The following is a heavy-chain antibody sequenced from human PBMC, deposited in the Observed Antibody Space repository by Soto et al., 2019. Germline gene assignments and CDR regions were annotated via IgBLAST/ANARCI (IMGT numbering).Heavy chain of an antibody. CDR3: ARQGGAHYDSSGYHYALDY. J-gene: IGHJ4*02. D-gene: IGHD3-22*01. CDR2: IDLTDSYT. CDR1: GYSFRNNW. V-gene: IGHV5-10-1*03. Sequence: EVQLVQSGAEVKKPGESLRISCKGSGYSFRNNWITWVRQMPGKGLEWMGRIDLTDSYTSYSPSFQGHVSFSADTSINTAYLQWSSLRASDTAMYYCARQGGAHYDSSGYHYALDYWGQGTPVTVSS.